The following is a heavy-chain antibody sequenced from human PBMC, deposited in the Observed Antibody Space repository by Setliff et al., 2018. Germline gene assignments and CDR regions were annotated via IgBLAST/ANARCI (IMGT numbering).Heavy chain of an antibody. J-gene: IGHJ4*02. V-gene: IGHV1-18*01. CDR2: INNYSVNT. D-gene: IGHD6-19*01. Sequence: ASVKVSCKTSGYTFTNYGITWVRQAPGQGLEWMGWINNYSVNTNYPQKFLGRVTMTTDTSTSTAYMELKSLRSDDTAVYDCARVCIAVAGRRGEAPDYWGQGTLVTVSS. CDR1: GYTFTNYG. CDR3: ARVCIAVAGRRGEAPDY.